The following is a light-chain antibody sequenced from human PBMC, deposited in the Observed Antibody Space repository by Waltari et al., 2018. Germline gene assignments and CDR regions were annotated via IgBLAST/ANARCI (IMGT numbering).Light chain of an antibody. CDR1: SSDIGGYNY. CDR3: TSYTSDNLYV. J-gene: IGLJ1*01. Sequence: QSALTQPASVSGSPGQSITISCAGTSSDIGGYNYVSRYQQHPDEAPKLIIYETSKRPSGVANRFSASKSGDTASLTISGLQAEDESDYYCTSYTSDNLYVFGSGTKVTVL. V-gene: IGLV2-14*01. CDR2: ETS.